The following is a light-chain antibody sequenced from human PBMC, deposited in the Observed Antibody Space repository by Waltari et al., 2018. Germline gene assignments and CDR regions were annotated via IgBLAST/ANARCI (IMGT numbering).Light chain of an antibody. Sequence: QSALTQPPSASGSPGQSVTISCTGTSSDVVGHNFVSWYQQHPGKAPKVIIYEVTKRPSGVPDRFSGSKSGNTASLTVSGLQTEDEADYYCCSYAGSDTPYVFGTGTTVTVL. CDR1: SSDVVGHNF. J-gene: IGLJ1*01. CDR3: CSYAGSDTPYV. V-gene: IGLV2-8*01. CDR2: EVT.